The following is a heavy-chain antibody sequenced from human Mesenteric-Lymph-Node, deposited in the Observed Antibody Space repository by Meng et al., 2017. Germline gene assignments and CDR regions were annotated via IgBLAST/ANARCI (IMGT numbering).Heavy chain of an antibody. CDR3: VRDWASHGDF. CDR1: GFTLSDYW. J-gene: IGHJ4*02. Sequence: GESLKISCAASGFTLSDYWMTWVRQVPREGLEWVANIKQDGSQKHYAASVRGRFTISRDNAKNSLYLQMNSLRDEDTALYYCVRDWASHGDFWGQGALVTVSS. CDR2: IKQDGSQK. D-gene: IGHD6-6*01. V-gene: IGHV3-7*03.